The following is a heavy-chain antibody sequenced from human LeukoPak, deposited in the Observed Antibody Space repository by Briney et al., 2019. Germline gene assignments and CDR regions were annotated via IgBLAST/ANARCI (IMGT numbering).Heavy chain of an antibody. J-gene: IGHJ4*02. V-gene: IGHV4-34*01. Sequence: SETLSLTCAVYGGSFSGYNWGGIGQPPGKGQNWIGEINHSGSTNYNPSLKSRVTISVDTSKNQFSLKLSSVTAADTAVYYCARGPAYYYGSGSPPLDYWGQGTLVTVSS. D-gene: IGHD3-10*01. CDR1: GGSFSGYN. CDR2: INHSGST. CDR3: ARGPAYYYGSGSPPLDY.